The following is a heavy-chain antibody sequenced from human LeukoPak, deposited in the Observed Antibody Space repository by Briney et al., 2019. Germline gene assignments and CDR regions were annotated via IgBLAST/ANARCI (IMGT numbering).Heavy chain of an antibody. Sequence: SVKVSCKASGGTFSSYAISWVRQAPGQGLEWMGRIIPIFGIANYAQKFQGRVTITADKSTSTAYMELSSLRSEDTAVYYCARDQGYYDFWSGQRYFDYWGQGTLVTVSS. J-gene: IGHJ4*02. D-gene: IGHD3-3*01. V-gene: IGHV1-69*04. CDR1: GGTFSSYA. CDR2: IIPIFGIA. CDR3: ARDQGYYDFWSGQRYFDY.